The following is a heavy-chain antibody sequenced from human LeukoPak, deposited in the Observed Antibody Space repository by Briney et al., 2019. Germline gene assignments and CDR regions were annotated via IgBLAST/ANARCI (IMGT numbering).Heavy chain of an antibody. Sequence: PGGSLRLSCSASGFTFSSFAMFWVRQAPGKGLEYVSGISSDGGRTNYADSVKGRFTISRDNSKNTLYLQMSSLRAEDTAVYFCVRGYSFGPYGMDVWGQGTTVTVSS. CDR2: ISSDGGRT. D-gene: IGHD2-15*01. CDR1: GFTFSSFA. CDR3: VRGYSFGPYGMDV. V-gene: IGHV3-64D*09. J-gene: IGHJ6*02.